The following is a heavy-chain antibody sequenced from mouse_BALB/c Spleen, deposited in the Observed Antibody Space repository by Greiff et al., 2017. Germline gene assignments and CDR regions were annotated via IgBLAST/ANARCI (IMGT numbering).Heavy chain of an antibody. CDR1: GFTFSSYT. CDR3: ARREYGNYLAY. J-gene: IGHJ3*01. Sequence: EVKLMESGGGLVKPGGSLKLSCAASGFTFSSYTMSWVRQTPEKRLEWVATISSGGSYTYYPDTVKGRFTISRDNAKNTLYLQMSSLKSEDTAMYYCARREYGNYLAYWGQGTLVTVSA. V-gene: IGHV5-6-4*01. D-gene: IGHD2-10*02. CDR2: ISSGGSYT.